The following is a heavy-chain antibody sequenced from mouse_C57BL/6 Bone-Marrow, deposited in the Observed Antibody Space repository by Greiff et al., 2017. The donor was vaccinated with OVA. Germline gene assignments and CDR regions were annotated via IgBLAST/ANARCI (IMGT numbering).Heavy chain of an antibody. Sequence: VQLQQPGAELVRPGSSVKLSCKASGYTFTSYWMHWVKQRPIQGLEWIGNIDPSDSETHYNQKFKDKATLTVDKSSSTAYMQLRSLTSEDSAVYYCAGYYGSSSSYFDVWGTGTTVTVSS. CDR3: AGYYGSSSSYFDV. J-gene: IGHJ1*03. CDR1: GYTFTSYW. V-gene: IGHV1-52*01. D-gene: IGHD1-1*01. CDR2: IDPSDSET.